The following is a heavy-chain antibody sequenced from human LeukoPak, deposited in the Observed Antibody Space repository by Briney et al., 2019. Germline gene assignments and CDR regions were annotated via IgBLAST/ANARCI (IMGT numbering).Heavy chain of an antibody. Sequence: ASVKVSCKASGYTFTSYDINWVRQATGQGLEWMGWMNPNSGNTGYAQKFQGRVTMTRNTSISTAYMELSSLRSEDTAVYYCARGDYYERGFDPWGRGTLVTVSS. V-gene: IGHV1-8*01. CDR1: GYTFTSYD. D-gene: IGHD3-22*01. CDR3: ARGDYYERGFDP. J-gene: IGHJ5*02. CDR2: MNPNSGNT.